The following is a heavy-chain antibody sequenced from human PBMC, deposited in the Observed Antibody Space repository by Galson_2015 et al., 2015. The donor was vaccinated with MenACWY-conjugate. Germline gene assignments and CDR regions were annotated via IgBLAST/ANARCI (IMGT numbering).Heavy chain of an antibody. V-gene: IGHV3-21*01. D-gene: IGHD3-22*01. J-gene: IGHJ3*01. CDR2: ISIISNYT. CDR1: GFTFSSYR. CDR3: ARELYYDTSGYYLHAFEF. Sequence: SLRLSCAASGFTFSSYRMNWVRQAPGKGLEWVSSISIISNYTYYADSVRGRFTISRDNAKNSLYLQMSSLRAEDTAIYYCARELYYDTSGYYLHAFEFWGQGTMVTVSS.